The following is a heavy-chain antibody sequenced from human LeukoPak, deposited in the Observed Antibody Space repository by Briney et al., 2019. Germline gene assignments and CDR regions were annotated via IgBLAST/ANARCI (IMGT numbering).Heavy chain of an antibody. V-gene: IGHV1-69*13. J-gene: IGHJ6*03. Sequence: SVKVSCKASGGTFSSYAISWVRQAPGQGLEWKGGIIPIFGTANYAQKFQGRVTITADESTSTAYMELSSLRSEDTAVYYCAREVTIFGVVIIKGYMYVWGKGTTVTVSS. CDR1: GGTFSSYA. D-gene: IGHD3-3*01. CDR3: AREVTIFGVVIIKGYMYV. CDR2: IIPIFGTA.